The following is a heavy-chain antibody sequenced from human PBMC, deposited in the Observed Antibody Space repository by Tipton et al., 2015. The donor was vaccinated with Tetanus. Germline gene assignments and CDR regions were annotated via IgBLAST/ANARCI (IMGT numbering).Heavy chain of an antibody. CDR1: VGSISGYF. Sequence: TLSLTCSVSVGSISGYFFNWIRQPPGEGLEWLGFVSDTGNTNYNPSLKSRITFSVDTSKNQLSLKLRSVTAADTAVYYCARESWNRDAFDIWGQGTMVTVSS. D-gene: IGHD1-1*01. CDR3: ARESWNRDAFDI. J-gene: IGHJ3*02. CDR2: VSDTGNT. V-gene: IGHV4-59*01.